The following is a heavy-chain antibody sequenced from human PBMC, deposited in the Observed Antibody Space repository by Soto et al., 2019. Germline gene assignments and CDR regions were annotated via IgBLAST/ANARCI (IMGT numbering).Heavy chain of an antibody. J-gene: IGHJ4*02. Sequence: QVQLVQSGAEEKKPGASVKVSCKASGYTFTSYAMHWVRQAPGQRLEWMGWINAGNGNTKYSQKFQGRVTITRDTSASTAYMELSSLRTEDTAVYYCARGITLPTPLDYWGQGTLVTVSS. D-gene: IGHD1-20*01. V-gene: IGHV1-3*05. CDR2: INAGNGNT. CDR1: GYTFTSYA. CDR3: ARGITLPTPLDY.